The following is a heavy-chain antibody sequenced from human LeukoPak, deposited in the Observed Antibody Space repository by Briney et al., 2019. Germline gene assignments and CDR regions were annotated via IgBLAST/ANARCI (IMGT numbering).Heavy chain of an antibody. CDR3: ARGPNDFLTIFGVVSSNWFDP. J-gene: IGHJ5*02. D-gene: IGHD3-3*01. Sequence: PSETLSLTCVVSGGSISSGGYYWSWIRQHPGKGLEWIGYIYYSGSTYYNPSLKSRVTISVDTSKNQFSLKLSSVTAADTAVYYCARGPNDFLTIFGVVSSNWFDPWGQGTLVTVSS. CDR1: GGSISSGGYY. V-gene: IGHV4-31*11. CDR2: IYYSGST.